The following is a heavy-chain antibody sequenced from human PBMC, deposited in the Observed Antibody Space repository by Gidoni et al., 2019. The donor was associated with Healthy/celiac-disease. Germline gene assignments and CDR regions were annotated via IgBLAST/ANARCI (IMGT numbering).Heavy chain of an antibody. CDR2: ISAYNGNT. D-gene: IGHD6-19*01. V-gene: IGHV1-18*01. J-gene: IGHJ4*02. CDR3: ARAQSSGWYESDSDYFDY. Sequence: QVQLVQSGAEVKKPGASVKVSCKASGYTFTSYGISWVRQAPGQGLEWMGWISAYNGNTNYAQKLQGRVTMTTDTSTSTAYMELRSLRSDDTAVYYCARAQSSGWYESDSDYFDYWGQGTLVTVSS. CDR1: GYTFTSYG.